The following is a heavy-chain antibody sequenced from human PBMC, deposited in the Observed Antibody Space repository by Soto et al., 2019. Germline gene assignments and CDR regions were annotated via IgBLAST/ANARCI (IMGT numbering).Heavy chain of an antibody. CDR1: GYTFTSYG. J-gene: IGHJ6*02. Sequence: QVQLVQSGAEVKKPGASVKVSCKASGYTFTSYGISWVRQAPGQGLEWMGWISAYNGNTNYAQKLQGRVTMTTDTSTSTAYMELRSLRSDDTAVYYCARDPHYDFWSGNAHYYYGMDVWGQGTTVTVSS. CDR3: ARDPHYDFWSGNAHYYYGMDV. D-gene: IGHD3-3*01. CDR2: ISAYNGNT. V-gene: IGHV1-18*01.